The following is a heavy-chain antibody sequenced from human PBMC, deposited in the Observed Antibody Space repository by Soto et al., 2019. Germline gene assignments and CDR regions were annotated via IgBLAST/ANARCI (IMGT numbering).Heavy chain of an antibody. V-gene: IGHV5-10-1*01. CDR3: ARFPVVPAARGGDYYYYCYGMDV. Sequence: PGESLKISCKGSGYSFTSYWISWVRQMPGKGLEWMGRIDPSDSYTNYSPSFQGHVTISADKSISTAYLPWSSLKAPDTAMYYCARFPVVPAARGGDYYYYCYGMDVWGQGTTVTVSS. CDR2: IDPSDSYT. D-gene: IGHD2-2*01. CDR1: GYSFTSYW. J-gene: IGHJ6*02.